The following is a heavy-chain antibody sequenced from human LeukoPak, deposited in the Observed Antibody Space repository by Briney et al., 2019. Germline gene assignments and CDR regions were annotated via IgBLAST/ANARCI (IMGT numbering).Heavy chain of an antibody. J-gene: IGHJ4*02. D-gene: IGHD3-10*01. CDR1: GVSISGISYY. CDR3: ARSYSGSFDY. V-gene: IGHV4-39*01. CDR2: IYYSGST. Sequence: PSETLSLTCSVSGVSISGISYYWGWIRQPPGKGLEWIGSIYYSGSTYYNPSPKSRVTISVDTSKNQFSLKLSSVTAADTAVYYCARSYSGSFDYWGQGTLVTVSS.